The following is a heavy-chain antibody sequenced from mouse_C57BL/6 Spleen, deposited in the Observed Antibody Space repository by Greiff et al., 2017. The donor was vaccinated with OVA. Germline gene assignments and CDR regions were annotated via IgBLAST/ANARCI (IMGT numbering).Heavy chain of an antibody. Sequence: VQLQQSVAELVRPGASVKLSCTASGFNIKNTYMPWVKQRPEQGLEWIGRIDPANGNTKYAPKFQGKATITADTSSNTAYLQLSSLTSEDTAIYYCARSYGGAMDYWGQGTSVTVSS. CDR1: GFNIKNTY. V-gene: IGHV14-3*01. J-gene: IGHJ4*01. CDR2: IDPANGNT. CDR3: ARSYGGAMDY. D-gene: IGHD1-1*01.